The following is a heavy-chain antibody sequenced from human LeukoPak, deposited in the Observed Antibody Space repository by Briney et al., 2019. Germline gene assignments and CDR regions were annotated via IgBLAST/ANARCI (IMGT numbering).Heavy chain of an antibody. Sequence: SETLSLTCTVSGYSISSGYSWGWTRQPPGKGLEWIGTIYHSGRTYYNPSLKSRVTISIDTSKNQFSLKLSSVTAADTAVYYCARDLGQWLVKYYFDYWGQGTLVTVSS. CDR1: GYSISSGYS. CDR3: ARDLGQWLVKYYFDY. D-gene: IGHD6-19*01. V-gene: IGHV4-38-2*02. J-gene: IGHJ4*02. CDR2: IYHSGRT.